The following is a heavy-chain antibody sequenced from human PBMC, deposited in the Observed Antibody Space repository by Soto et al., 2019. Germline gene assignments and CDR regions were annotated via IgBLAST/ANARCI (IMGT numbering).Heavy chain of an antibody. CDR1: CYTFTSYG. CDR3: ARVGAVAGTGWFDP. V-gene: IGHV1-18*04. CDR2: ISAYNGNT. J-gene: IGHJ5*02. D-gene: IGHD6-19*01. Sequence: VKVSFKASCYTFTSYGISWVRQGPGQGLEWMGWISAYNGNTNYAQKLQGRVTMTTDTSTSTAYMELRSLRSDDTAVYYCARVGAVAGTGWFDPWGQGTLVTVSS.